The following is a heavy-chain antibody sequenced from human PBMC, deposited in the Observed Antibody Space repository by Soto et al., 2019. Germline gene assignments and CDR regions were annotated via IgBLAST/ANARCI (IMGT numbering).Heavy chain of an antibody. V-gene: IGHV4-38-2*02. CDR2: IDRGEIT. J-gene: IGHJ5*02. Sequence: LAPPCALLGYSISSSLYWGWIRQPPGKGLECIGSIDRGEITYYNPSLQSRVTISIDTSKNTFSLRLSSVTAADTAVYFCAIENPDWFDPWGRGTLVTVSS. CDR1: GYSISSSLY. CDR3: AIENPDWFDP.